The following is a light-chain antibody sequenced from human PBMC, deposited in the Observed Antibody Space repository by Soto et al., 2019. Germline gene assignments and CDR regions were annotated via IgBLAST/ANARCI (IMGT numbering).Light chain of an antibody. CDR3: QQYGSSPT. CDR1: QSVSSSW. Sequence: EIVLTQSPDTLSLSPGERATLSCRASQSVSSSWLAWYQQKPGQTPRLLIYDASSRAPGIPDRFSGSGSGTDFVLTISRLEPDDFAVYYCQQYGSSPTFGRGTNLEIK. V-gene: IGKV3-20*01. CDR2: DAS. J-gene: IGKJ2*01.